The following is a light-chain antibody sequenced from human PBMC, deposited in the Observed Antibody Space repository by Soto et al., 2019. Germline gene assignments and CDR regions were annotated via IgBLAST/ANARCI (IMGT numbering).Light chain of an antibody. CDR2: AAS. V-gene: IGKV3-20*01. CDR1: QSVYSNY. J-gene: IGKJ4*01. Sequence: EIVLTQSPGTLSLSPGERATLSCRASQSVYSNYVAWYQQKPGQAPRLLIYAASSRAPDIPARFSGGGSGTDFALTISRLEPEDFAVYYCQQYGTSPRLTFGGGTRVEI. CDR3: QQYGTSPRLT.